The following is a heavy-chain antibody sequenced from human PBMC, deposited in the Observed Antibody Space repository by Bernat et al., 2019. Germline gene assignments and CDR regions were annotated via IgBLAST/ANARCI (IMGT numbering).Heavy chain of an antibody. J-gene: IGHJ6*02. CDR2: IYYSGST. D-gene: IGHD3-10*01. Sequence: QVQLQESGPGLVKPSETLSLTCTVSGGSISSYYWSWIRQPLGKGLEWIGNIYYSGSTNYNPSLKSRVTISVDTSKNQFSLKLNSVTAADTAVYYCAGALTMVRGVIYYGMDVWGQGTTVTVSS. CDR3: AGALTMVRGVIYYGMDV. CDR1: GGSISSYY. V-gene: IGHV4-59*01.